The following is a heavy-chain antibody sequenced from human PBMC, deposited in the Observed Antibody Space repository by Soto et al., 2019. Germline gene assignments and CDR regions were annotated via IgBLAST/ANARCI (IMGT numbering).Heavy chain of an antibody. Sequence: QVQLAESGGGVVQPGGSLTLSCAASGFTFSRYCMHWVRQAPGKGLEREADISYDGSNKYYADSVKGRFTNSRDNTKNTLYLQIGSLRAEDTAVYYSAKELGIAARNIPYNFDCWVHATLVTV. D-gene: IGHD6-6*01. V-gene: IGHV3-30*18. J-gene: IGHJ4*01. CDR3: AKELGIAARNIPYNFDC. CDR2: ISYDGSNK. CDR1: GFTFSRYC.